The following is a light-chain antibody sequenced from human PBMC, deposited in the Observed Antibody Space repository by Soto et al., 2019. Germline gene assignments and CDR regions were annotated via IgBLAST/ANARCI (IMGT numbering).Light chain of an antibody. CDR1: QSVSSN. V-gene: IGKV3-15*01. CDR2: AAS. CDR3: QQSNNWPPLT. J-gene: IGKJ4*01. Sequence: EIVMTQSPATLSVSPGEGATLSCRASQSVSSNLAWYQQKPGQAPRLLIYAASTRATGIPARFRGSGSGTEFTLTITSLQSEDFAVYYCQQSNNWPPLTFGGGTKVEIK.